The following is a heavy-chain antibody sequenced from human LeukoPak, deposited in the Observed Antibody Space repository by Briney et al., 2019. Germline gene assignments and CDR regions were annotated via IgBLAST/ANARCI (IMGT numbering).Heavy chain of an antibody. J-gene: IGHJ5*02. CDR3: ATGRVGATFDA. D-gene: IGHD1-26*01. Sequence: SETLSLTCTVSGGSISRADYYWSWIRRPPGKGLEWLGYISYSGDSYYNPSLKSRLTISIDTSKNQFSLKLSSVTAADTAVYYCATGRVGATFDAWGQGTQVTVSS. CDR2: ISYSGDS. V-gene: IGHV4-30-4*01. CDR1: GGSISRADYY.